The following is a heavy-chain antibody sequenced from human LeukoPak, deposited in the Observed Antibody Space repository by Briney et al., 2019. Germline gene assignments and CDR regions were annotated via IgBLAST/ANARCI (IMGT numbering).Heavy chain of an antibody. CDR1: GGSISSYY. V-gene: IGHV4-59*01. D-gene: IGHD5-12*01. Sequence: PSETLSLTCTVSGGSISSYYWSWIRQPPGKGLEWIGYIYYSGSTNYNPSLKSRVTISVDTSKNQLSLKLSSVTAADTAVYYCARDPTILYGMDVWGQGTTVTVSS. CDR2: IYYSGST. CDR3: ARDPTILYGMDV. J-gene: IGHJ6*02.